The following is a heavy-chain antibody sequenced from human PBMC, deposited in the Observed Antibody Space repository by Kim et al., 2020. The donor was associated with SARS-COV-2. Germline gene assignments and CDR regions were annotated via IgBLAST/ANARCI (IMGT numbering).Heavy chain of an antibody. Sequence: LSLTCAASGFTFRSYWMTWVRQAPEKGLEWVANIRQDGDEKYYVDSVKGRFTISRDNAKNSLFLQMNSLRAEDTAVYYCARGRTVDVWGQGTTVTVSS. V-gene: IGHV3-7*01. D-gene: IGHD1-1*01. J-gene: IGHJ6*02. CDR3: ARGRTVDV. CDR1: GFTFRSYW. CDR2: IRQDGDEK.